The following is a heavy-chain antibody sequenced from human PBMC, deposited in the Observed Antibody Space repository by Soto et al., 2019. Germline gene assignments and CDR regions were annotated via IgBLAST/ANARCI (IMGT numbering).Heavy chain of an antibody. J-gene: IGHJ4*02. CDR2: INHSGST. V-gene: IGHV4-34*01. D-gene: IGHD3-22*01. CDR1: GGSFSGYY. Sequence: SETLSLTCAVYGGSFSGYYWSWIRQPPGKGLEWIGEINHSGSTNYNPSLKSRVTISVDTSKNHFSLKLSSVTAADTAVYYCARHRVTMIVVIILEDFDYWGKGTLVTVAS. CDR3: ARHRVTMIVVIILEDFDY.